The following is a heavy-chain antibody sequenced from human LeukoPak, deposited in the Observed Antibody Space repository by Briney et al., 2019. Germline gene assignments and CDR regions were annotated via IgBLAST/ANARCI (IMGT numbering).Heavy chain of an antibody. CDR1: GFTFDDYA. CDR3: AKETPRPPDIVVVPAAISYFDY. D-gene: IGHD2-2*01. Sequence: GRSLRLSCAASGFTFDDYAMHWVRQAPGKGLEWVSGISWNSGSIGYADSVKGRFTISRDNAKNSLYLQMNSLRAEDTAVYYCAKETPRPPDIVVVPAAISYFDYWGQGTLVTVSS. V-gene: IGHV3-9*01. CDR2: ISWNSGSI. J-gene: IGHJ4*02.